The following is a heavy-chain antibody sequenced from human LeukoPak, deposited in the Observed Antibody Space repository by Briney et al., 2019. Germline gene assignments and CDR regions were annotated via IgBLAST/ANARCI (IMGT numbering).Heavy chain of an antibody. CDR1: GFTFSSFG. D-gene: IGHD4-17*01. CDR3: AKDLPDYGDYIEGY. CDR2: ISGSGGII. V-gene: IGHV3-23*01. Sequence: PGGSLRLSCAASGFTFSSFGTSWVRQAPGKGLEWVSTISGSGGIIDYADSVKGRFTFSRDNSRNMVYLQMNSLRAEDTAVYYCAKDLPDYGDYIEGYWGQGTLVTVSS. J-gene: IGHJ4*02.